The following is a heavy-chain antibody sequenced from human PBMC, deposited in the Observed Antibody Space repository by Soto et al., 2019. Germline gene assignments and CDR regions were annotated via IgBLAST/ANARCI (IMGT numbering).Heavy chain of an antibody. CDR1: GGSFSGYY. CDR3: ARGIEGLFLFGDGFDA. CDR2: INHSGST. Sequence: PSETLSLTCAVYGGSFSGYYWSWIRQPPGKGLEWSGEINHSGSTNYNPSLKSRVTISVDTSKNQFSLKLSSVTAADTAGYICARGIEGLFLFGDGFDAWGQGTLVTVSS. J-gene: IGHJ5*02. V-gene: IGHV4-34*01. D-gene: IGHD3-10*02.